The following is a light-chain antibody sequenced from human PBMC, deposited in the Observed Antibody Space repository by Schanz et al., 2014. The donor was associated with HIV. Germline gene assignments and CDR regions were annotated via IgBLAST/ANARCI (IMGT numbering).Light chain of an antibody. CDR2: DAS. V-gene: IGKV3-11*01. CDR3: QQRSNWPPSVT. Sequence: EIVLTQSPATLSLSPGERATLSCRASQSVGTNLAWYQQRPGQAPRLLIYDASNRATGIPARFSGSGSGTDFTLTISSLEPEDFAVYYCQQRSNWPPSVTFGGGTKVEIK. CDR1: QSVGTN. J-gene: IGKJ4*01.